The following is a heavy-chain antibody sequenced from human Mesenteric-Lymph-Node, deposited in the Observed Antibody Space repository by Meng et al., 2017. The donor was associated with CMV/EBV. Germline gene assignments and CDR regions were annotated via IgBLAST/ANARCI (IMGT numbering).Heavy chain of an antibody. J-gene: IGHJ3*01. D-gene: IGHD2-8*01. V-gene: IGHV1-2*02. CDR2: INPASGGT. CDR3: ARKGNGQGSADALDV. Sequence: ASVKVSCNASGYSFIGYYMHWVRQTPGQGLEWMGWINPASGGTDYVQKFQGRVIMTRDRSINTAYMELSGLRSDDTAIYYCARKGNGQGSADALDVWGQGTMVTVSS. CDR1: GYSFIGYY.